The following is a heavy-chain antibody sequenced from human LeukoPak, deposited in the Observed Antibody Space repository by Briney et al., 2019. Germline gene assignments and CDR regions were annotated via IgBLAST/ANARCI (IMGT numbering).Heavy chain of an antibody. CDR3: ARRVDTAMALDY. Sequence: GGSLRLSCAASGXTFDDYGMSWVRQAPGKGQEWVSGINWNGGSTGYADSIKGRFTISRDNAKNPLYLQMNSLRAEDTALYYCARRVDTAMALDYWGQGTLVTVSS. CDR1: GXTFDDYG. D-gene: IGHD5-18*01. CDR2: INWNGGST. V-gene: IGHV3-20*04. J-gene: IGHJ4*02.